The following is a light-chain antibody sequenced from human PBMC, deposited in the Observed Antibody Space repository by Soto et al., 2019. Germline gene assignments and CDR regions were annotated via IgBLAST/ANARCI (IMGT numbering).Light chain of an antibody. J-gene: IGLJ3*02. Sequence: QSLMTQPPSASGTPGQRVIISCSGSSSNIGSHTVNWYQQLPGSAPRLLIYSNNLRPSGVPDRFSGSKSGTSASLAISGLQSEDEADYYCATWDDSLKGRVFGGGTKLTVL. CDR2: SNN. V-gene: IGLV1-44*01. CDR1: SSNIGSHT. CDR3: ATWDDSLKGRV.